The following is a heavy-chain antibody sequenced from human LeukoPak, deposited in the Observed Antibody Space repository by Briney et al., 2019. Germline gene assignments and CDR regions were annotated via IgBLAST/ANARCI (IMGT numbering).Heavy chain of an antibody. D-gene: IGHD2-21*01. CDR2: ISGSGGST. V-gene: IGHV3-23*01. J-gene: IGHJ4*02. CDR1: GLTVSTTS. Sequence: GGSLRLSCAASGLTVSTTSMTWVRQAPGKGLEWVSAISGSGGSTYYADSVKGRFTISRDNSKNTLFLQMNSLRAEDTAVYYCAKEFRWSVVESDYWGQGTLVTVSS. CDR3: AKEFRWSVVESDY.